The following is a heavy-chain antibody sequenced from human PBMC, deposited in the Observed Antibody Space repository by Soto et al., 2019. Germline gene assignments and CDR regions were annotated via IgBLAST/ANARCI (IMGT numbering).Heavy chain of an antibody. Sequence: WSXIRXXPGKGLEWIGYIYYSGSTNYNPSLKSRVTISVDTSKNQFSLKLSSVTAADTAVYYCASLTPAAINYYFDYWGQGTLVTVSS. CDR3: ASLTPAAINYYFDY. V-gene: IGHV4-59*08. D-gene: IGHD2-2*02. J-gene: IGHJ4*02. CDR2: IYYSGST.